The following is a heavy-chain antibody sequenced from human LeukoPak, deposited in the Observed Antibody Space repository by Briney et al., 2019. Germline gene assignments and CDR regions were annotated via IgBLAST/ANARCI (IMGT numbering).Heavy chain of an antibody. CDR1: GGSISSSSYY. CDR2: IYYSGST. J-gene: IGHJ4*02. CDR3: AREIYSSSWWEDY. V-gene: IGHV4-39*07. D-gene: IGHD6-13*01. Sequence: SETLSLTCTVSGGSISSSSYYWGWIRQPPGKGLEWIGSIYYSGSTYYNPSLKSRVTISVDTSKNQFSLKLSSVTAADTAVYYCAREIYSSSWWEDYWGQGTLVTVSS.